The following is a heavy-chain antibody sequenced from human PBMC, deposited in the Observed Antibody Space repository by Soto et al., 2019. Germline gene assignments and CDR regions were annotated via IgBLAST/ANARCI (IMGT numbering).Heavy chain of an antibody. J-gene: IGHJ4*02. CDR1: GFTFSSYG. Sequence: GGSLRLSCAASGFTFSSYGMHWVRQAPGKGLEWVAVIWYDGSNKYYADSVKGRFTISRDNSKNTLYLQMNSLRAEDTAVYYCARRVGYSGYEPTLGFDYWGQGTLVTVSS. D-gene: IGHD5-12*01. CDR2: IWYDGSNK. CDR3: ARRVGYSGYEPTLGFDY. V-gene: IGHV3-33*01.